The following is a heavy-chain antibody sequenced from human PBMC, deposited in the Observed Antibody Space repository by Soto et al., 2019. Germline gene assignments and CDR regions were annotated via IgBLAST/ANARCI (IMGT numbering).Heavy chain of an antibody. D-gene: IGHD5-18*01. J-gene: IGHJ3*02. Sequence: QVTLKESGPVLVKATETLTLTCTVSGFSLSNARMGVSWIRQPPGKALEWLAHIFSNDEKSYSTSLKSRLTISKDTFKSQVVLTMTNMDPVDTATYYCARARWIQLWLHDAFDIWGQGTMVTVSS. CDR2: IFSNDEK. V-gene: IGHV2-26*01. CDR3: ARARWIQLWLHDAFDI. CDR1: GFSLSNARMG.